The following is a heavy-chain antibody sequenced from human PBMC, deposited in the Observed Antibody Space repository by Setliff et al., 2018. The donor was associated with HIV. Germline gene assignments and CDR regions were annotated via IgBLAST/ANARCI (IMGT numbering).Heavy chain of an antibody. CDR2: IYYSGST. D-gene: IGHD1-26*01. V-gene: IGHV4-59*12. Sequence: SETLSLTCIVSGGSISSYYWSWIRQPPGKGLEWIGYIYYSGSTNYNPSLKSRVTLSLDASKNQFSLKLSSVTAADTAVYYCARDRGSGSWFDFWGQGTLVTVSS. CDR3: ARDRGSGSWFDF. CDR1: GGSISSYY. J-gene: IGHJ4*02.